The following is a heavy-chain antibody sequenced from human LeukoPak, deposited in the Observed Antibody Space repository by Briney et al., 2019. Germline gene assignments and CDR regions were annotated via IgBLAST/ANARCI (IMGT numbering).Heavy chain of an antibody. Sequence: PGGSLRLSCAAPGFTSSSYWMSWVRQAPGKGLEWVANIKQDGSEKYYVDSVKGRFTISRDNAKNSLYLQMNSLRAEDTAVYYCARWGYDFWSGYNGRTLDYWGQGTLVTVSS. D-gene: IGHD3-3*01. CDR3: ARWGYDFWSGYNGRTLDY. J-gene: IGHJ4*02. V-gene: IGHV3-7*01. CDR1: GFTSSSYW. CDR2: IKQDGSEK.